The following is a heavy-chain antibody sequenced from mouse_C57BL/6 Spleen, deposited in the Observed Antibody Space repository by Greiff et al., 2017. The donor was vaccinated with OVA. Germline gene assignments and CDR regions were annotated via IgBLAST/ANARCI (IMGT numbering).Heavy chain of an antibody. CDR1: GYTFTSYW. J-gene: IGHJ2*01. Sequence: QVQLQQPGAELVKPGASVKLSCKASGYTFTSYWMQWVKQRPGQGLEWIGEIDPSDSYTNYNQKFKGKATLTVDTSSSTAYMQLSSLTSEDSAVYDCARSYGREDYFDYWGQGTTLTVSS. CDR2: IDPSDSYT. CDR3: ARSYGREDYFDY. V-gene: IGHV1-50*01. D-gene: IGHD1-1*01.